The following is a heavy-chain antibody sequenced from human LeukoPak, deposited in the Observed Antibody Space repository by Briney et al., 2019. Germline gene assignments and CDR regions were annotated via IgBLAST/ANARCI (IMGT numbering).Heavy chain of an antibody. J-gene: IGHJ4*02. Sequence: SETLSLTCAVYGESLNGYYWSWIRQPPGKGLEWIGEIYESGSTEYNPSLKSRVTISMVPSKQQFSLSLTSVTAADTAVYYCARGAWATRLGSWGLGTPVIVSS. CDR1: GESLNGYY. V-gene: IGHV4-34*01. CDR2: IYESGST. D-gene: IGHD2-15*01. CDR3: ARGAWATRLGS.